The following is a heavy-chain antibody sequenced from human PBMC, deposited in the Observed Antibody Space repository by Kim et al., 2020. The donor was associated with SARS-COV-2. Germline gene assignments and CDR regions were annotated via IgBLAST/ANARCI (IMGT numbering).Heavy chain of an antibody. CDR2: INHSGST. Sequence: SETLSLTCAVYGGSFSGYYWSWIRQPPGKGLEWIGEINHSGSTNYNPSLKSRVTISVDTSKNQFSLKLSSVTAADTAVYYCAREGVMQLVLNPYEYYYYGMDVWGQGTTVTVSS. CDR3: AREGVMQLVLNPYEYYYYGMDV. D-gene: IGHD6-6*01. CDR1: GGSFSGYY. V-gene: IGHV4-34*01. J-gene: IGHJ6*02.